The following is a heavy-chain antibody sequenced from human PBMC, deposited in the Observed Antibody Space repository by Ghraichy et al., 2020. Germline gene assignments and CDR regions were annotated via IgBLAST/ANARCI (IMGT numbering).Heavy chain of an antibody. V-gene: IGHV4-4*02. CDR2: IYHSGST. J-gene: IGHJ4*02. CDR3: ARVSHYYDSSGYSPPIYYFDD. D-gene: IGHD3-22*01. Sequence: SETLSLTCAVSGGSITSRNWWSWVRQTPGKGLEWIGEIYHSGSTNSSPSLKSRVTVSIDTSKNQFSLDLTSVTAADTAVYYCARVSHYYDSSGYSPPIYYFDDWGQGTLVTVSS. CDR1: GGSITSRNW.